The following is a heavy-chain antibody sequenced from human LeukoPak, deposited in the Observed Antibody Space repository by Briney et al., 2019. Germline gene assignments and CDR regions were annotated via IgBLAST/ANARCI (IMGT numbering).Heavy chain of an antibody. J-gene: IGHJ3*02. D-gene: IGHD3-3*01. CDR3: ARGLSGRFWIYYDFWSGPHDAFDI. CDR2: FDPEDGET. CDR1: GYTLTELS. V-gene: IGHV1-24*01. Sequence: GASVKVSCKVSGYTLTELSMHWVRQAPGKGLEWMGGFDPEDGETIYAQKFQGRVTMTEDTSTDTAYMELSSLRSEDTAVYYCARGLSGRFWIYYDFWSGPHDAFDIWGQGTMVTVSS.